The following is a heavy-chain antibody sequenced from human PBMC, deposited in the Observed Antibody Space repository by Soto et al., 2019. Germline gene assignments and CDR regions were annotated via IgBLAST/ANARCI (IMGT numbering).Heavy chain of an antibody. J-gene: IGHJ4*02. CDR1: GCSISSGDYY. Sequence: PXETLSLTCTVSGCSISSGDYYWSWIRQPPGKGLEWIGYIYYSGSTYYNPSLKSRVTISVDTSKNQFSLKLSSVTAADTAVYYCAREISDPPFFDYWGQGTLVTVSS. CDR3: AREISDPPFFDY. CDR2: IYYSGST. V-gene: IGHV4-30-4*01.